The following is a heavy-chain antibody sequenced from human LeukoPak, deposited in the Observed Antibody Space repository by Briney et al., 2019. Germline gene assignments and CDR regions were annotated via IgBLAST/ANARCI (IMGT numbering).Heavy chain of an antibody. D-gene: IGHD4-23*01. CDR1: GGFISSSNYY. V-gene: IGHV4-39*01. Sequence: SETLSLTCTVSGGFISSSNYYWDWIRQPPGKGLEWIGSIYYSGNTYYNPSLKGRVTISVDTSKNQFSLKLTSVTAADTAVYYCARRGSLHSPANPWGQGTLVTVSS. CDR3: ARRGSLHSPANP. CDR2: IYYSGNT. J-gene: IGHJ5*02.